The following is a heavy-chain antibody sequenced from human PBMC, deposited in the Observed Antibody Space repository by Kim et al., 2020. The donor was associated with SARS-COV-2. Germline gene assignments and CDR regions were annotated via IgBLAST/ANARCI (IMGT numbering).Heavy chain of an antibody. CDR2: ITHIGGL. D-gene: IGHD7-27*01. V-gene: IGHV4-34*01. CDR1: GGSVSGYS. CDR3: ARGRAGSVPSPILGIGPHYVYFSMDV. Sequence: SETLSLTCAVYGGSVSGYSWNWIRQHPGKGLKWLGEITHIGGLNHNPSLKSRVTISMDKSKNQFYLKVTSLTAADTAFYNCARGRAGSVPSPILGIGPHYVYFSMDVWGHGTTVTVSS. J-gene: IGHJ6*02.